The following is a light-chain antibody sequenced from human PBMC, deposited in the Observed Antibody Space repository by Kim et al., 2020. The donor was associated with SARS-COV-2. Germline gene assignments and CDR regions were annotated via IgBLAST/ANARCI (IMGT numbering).Light chain of an antibody. Sequence: ATSACTGSSSNIGAGYEVHWYQQLPGTAPKLLIYGNSSRPSGVPDRFSGSKSGTSASLAITGLQAEDEADYYCQSYDSSLSGSVVFGGGTQLTVL. J-gene: IGLJ2*01. CDR1: SSNIGAGYE. CDR2: GNS. CDR3: QSYDSSLSGSVV. V-gene: IGLV1-40*01.